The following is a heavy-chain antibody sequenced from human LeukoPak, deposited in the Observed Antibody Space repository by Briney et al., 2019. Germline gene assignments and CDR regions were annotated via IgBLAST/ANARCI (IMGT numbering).Heavy chain of an antibody. Sequence: SVKVSCKASGGTFSSYAISWVRQAPGQGLEWMGGIIPIFGTANYAQKFQGRVTITADESTSTAYMELSSLRSEDTAVYYCAIVGYCSSTSCLTLFDCWGQGTLVTVSS. CDR3: AIVGYCSSTSCLTLFDC. CDR2: IIPIFGTA. CDR1: GGTFSSYA. V-gene: IGHV1-69*01. D-gene: IGHD2-2*01. J-gene: IGHJ4*02.